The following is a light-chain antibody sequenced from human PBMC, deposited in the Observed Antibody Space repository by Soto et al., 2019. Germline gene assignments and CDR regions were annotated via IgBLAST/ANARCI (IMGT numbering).Light chain of an antibody. CDR1: QSVSSY. Sequence: EIVLTQSPATLSLSPGERATLSCRASQSVSSYLAWYQQKPGQDPRLLIYDASNRATGIPARFSGSGSGTDFTLTIISLDPEDFAVYYCQQRSNWPPYTFGQGTKLEIK. V-gene: IGKV3-11*01. CDR3: QQRSNWPPYT. CDR2: DAS. J-gene: IGKJ2*01.